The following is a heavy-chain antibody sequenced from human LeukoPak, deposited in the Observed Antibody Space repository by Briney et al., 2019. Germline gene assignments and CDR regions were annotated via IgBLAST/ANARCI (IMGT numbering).Heavy chain of an antibody. Sequence: PGGSLRLSCAASGFTFDDYAMHWVRQAPGKGLEWVSGISWNSGSIGYADSVKGRFTISRDNAKNSLYLQMNSLRAEDTALYYCAKDSDSSGSSTSPFDYWGQGTLVTVSS. CDR3: AKDSDSSGSSTSPFDY. D-gene: IGHD3-22*01. CDR2: ISWNSGSI. V-gene: IGHV3-9*01. J-gene: IGHJ4*02. CDR1: GFTFDDYA.